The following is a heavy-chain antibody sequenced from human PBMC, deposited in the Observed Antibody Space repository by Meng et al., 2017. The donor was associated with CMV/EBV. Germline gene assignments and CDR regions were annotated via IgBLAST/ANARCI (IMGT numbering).Heavy chain of an antibody. CDR1: GFTFSSYG. Sequence: GGSLRLFCAASGFTFSSYGMHWVRQAPGKGLEWVAFIRYDGSNKYYADSVKGRFTISRDNSKNTLYLQMNSLRAEDTAVYYCAKDKQYYDSSGWIDYWGQGTLVTVSS. D-gene: IGHD3-22*01. CDR2: IRYDGSNK. J-gene: IGHJ4*02. V-gene: IGHV3-30*02. CDR3: AKDKQYYDSSGWIDY.